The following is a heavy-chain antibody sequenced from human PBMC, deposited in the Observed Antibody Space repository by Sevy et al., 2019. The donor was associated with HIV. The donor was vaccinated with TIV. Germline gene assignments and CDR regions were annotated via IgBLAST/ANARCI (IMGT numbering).Heavy chain of an antibody. D-gene: IGHD2-15*01. Sequence: SETLFLTCAVSGYSISSGYYWGWIRQPPGKGLEWIGSIYHSGSTYYNPSLKSRVTISVDTSKNQFSLKLSSVTAADTAVYYCARGRLGYCSGGSCYYYYGMDVWGQGTTVTVSS. CDR1: GYSISSGYY. CDR2: IYHSGST. CDR3: ARGRLGYCSGGSCYYYYGMDV. J-gene: IGHJ6*02. V-gene: IGHV4-38-2*01.